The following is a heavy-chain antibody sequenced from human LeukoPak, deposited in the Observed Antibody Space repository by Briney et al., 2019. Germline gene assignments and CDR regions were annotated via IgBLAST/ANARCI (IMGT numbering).Heavy chain of an antibody. CDR3: ARDQGYASGAWSDAFNI. J-gene: IGHJ3*02. Sequence: SQTLSLTCAISGDSVSSNSAAWNWIRQSPSRGLEWLGRTYYRSKWYNDYAVSVKSRITINPDTSKNQFSLHLNSVTPEDTAVYYCARDQGYASGAWSDAFNIWDQGTMVTVSS. CDR2: TYYRSKWYN. D-gene: IGHD6-19*01. V-gene: IGHV6-1*01. CDR1: GDSVSSNSAA.